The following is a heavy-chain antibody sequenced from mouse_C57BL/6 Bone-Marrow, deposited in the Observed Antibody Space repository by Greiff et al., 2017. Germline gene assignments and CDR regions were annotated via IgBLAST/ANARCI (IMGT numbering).Heavy chain of an antibody. V-gene: IGHV1-39*01. Sequence: ELQLQQSGPELVKPGASVKISCKASGYSFTDYNMNWVKQSNGKSLEWIGVINPNYGTTSYNQKFKGKATLTVDQSSSTAYMQLNSLTSEDSAVYYCARGNPNPHYYGSSPFAYWGQGTLVTVSA. CDR1: GYSFTDYN. J-gene: IGHJ3*01. D-gene: IGHD1-1*01. CDR2: INPNYGTT. CDR3: ARGNPNPHYYGSSPFAY.